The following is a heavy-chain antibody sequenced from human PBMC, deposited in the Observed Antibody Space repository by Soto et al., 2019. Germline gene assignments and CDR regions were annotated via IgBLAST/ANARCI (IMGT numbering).Heavy chain of an antibody. Sequence: SETRSRTCIVSGGSISCSCWSWIRQSPGKGLEWLGYVYYTGSTNYSPSLRSRVSISVDTSKNEFSLRLSSVTAADTAVYFCARSVAVPGAHIDYWGQGTQVTVSS. CDR3: ARSVAVPGAHIDY. D-gene: IGHD6-19*01. V-gene: IGHV4-59*01. J-gene: IGHJ4*02. CDR1: GGSISCSC. CDR2: VYYTGST.